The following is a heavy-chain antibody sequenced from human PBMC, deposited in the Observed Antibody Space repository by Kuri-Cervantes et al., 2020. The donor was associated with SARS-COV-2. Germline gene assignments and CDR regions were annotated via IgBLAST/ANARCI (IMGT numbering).Heavy chain of an antibody. D-gene: IGHD3-22*01. Sequence: ASVKVSCKASGYTFTDYYMNWVRQAPGQGLEWMGWINPNSGGTNYAQRFQGWVTMTRDTSTRTAYMELSRLTSDDTAVYYCARGGKDYYMLRCLWSGRFDYWGQGTLVTVSS. CDR2: INPNSGGT. J-gene: IGHJ4*02. CDR3: ARGGKDYYMLRCLWSGRFDY. V-gene: IGHV1-2*04. CDR1: GYTFTDYY.